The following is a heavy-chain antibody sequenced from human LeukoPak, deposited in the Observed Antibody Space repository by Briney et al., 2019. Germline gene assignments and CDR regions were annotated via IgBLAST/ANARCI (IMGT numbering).Heavy chain of an antibody. J-gene: IGHJ4*02. CDR3: AKEWELTY. V-gene: IGHV3-30*02. Sequence: GGSLRLSCAASGFTFDDYGMSWVRQVPGKGLEWVAFIRYDGSNKFYADSVKGRFTISRDNPRNTLYLQMNGLRAEDTAMYHCAKEWELTYWGQGTLVTVSS. CDR1: GFTFDDYG. D-gene: IGHD1-26*01. CDR2: IRYDGSNK.